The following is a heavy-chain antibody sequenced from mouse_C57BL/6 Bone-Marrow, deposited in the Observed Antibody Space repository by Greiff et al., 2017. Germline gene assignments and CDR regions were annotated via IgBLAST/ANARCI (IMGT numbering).Heavy chain of an antibody. CDR2: IWGDGST. CDR3: AKLGYYGSSYYFDY. D-gene: IGHD1-1*01. J-gene: IGHJ2*01. V-gene: IGHV2-3*01. CDR1: GFSLTSYG. Sequence: VQVVESGPGLVAPSQSLSITCTVSGFSLTSYGVSWVRQPPGKGLEWLGGIWGDGSTNDHSALISRLSNSKDNSKRQVFLKLNSLQTDDNATYYCAKLGYYGSSYYFDYWGQGTTLTVSS.